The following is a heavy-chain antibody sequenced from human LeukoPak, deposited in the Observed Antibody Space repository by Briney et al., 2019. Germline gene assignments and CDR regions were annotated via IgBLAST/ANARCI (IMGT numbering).Heavy chain of an antibody. CDR2: ISSSSSYI. D-gene: IGHD6-6*01. J-gene: IGHJ4*02. V-gene: IGHV3-21*01. CDR3: ARVGVRYSSSATFDY. Sequence: GGSLRLSXAASGLTFSSYSMNWVRQAPGKGLEWVSSISSSSSYIYYADSVKGRFTISRDNAKNSLYLQMNSLRAEDTAVYYCARVGVRYSSSATFDYWGQGTLVTVSS. CDR1: GLTFSSYS.